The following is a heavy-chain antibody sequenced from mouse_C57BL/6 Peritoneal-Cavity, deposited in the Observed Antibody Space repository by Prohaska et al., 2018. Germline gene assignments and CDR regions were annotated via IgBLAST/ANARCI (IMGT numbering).Heavy chain of an antibody. D-gene: IGHD2-3*01. CDR1: GFTFSSYA. Sequence: DVKLVESGEGLVKPGGSLKLSCAASGFTFSSYAMSWVRQTPEKRLEWVAYISRGGDYIYYADTVKGRFSISRDNARNTLYLQMRSRKSEDTAMYYCTRDGGTGYAMDYWGQGTSVTVSS. CDR3: TRDGGTGYAMDY. CDR2: ISRGGDYI. V-gene: IGHV5-9-1*02. J-gene: IGHJ4*01.